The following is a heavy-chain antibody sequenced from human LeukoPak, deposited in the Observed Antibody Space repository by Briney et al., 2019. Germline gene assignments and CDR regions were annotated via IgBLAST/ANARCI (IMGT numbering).Heavy chain of an antibody. CDR1: GGTINSGDYY. V-gene: IGHV4-30-4*01. D-gene: IGHD6-19*01. J-gene: IGHJ3*02. CDR2: ISYSGST. Sequence: PSETLSLTCTVSGGTINSGDYYWSWIRQPPGKGLEWIGYISYSGSTYYSPSLESRVTISVDTSKNQFSLKLSSVTAADTAVYYCARDISGHDAFDIWGQGTMVTVSS. CDR3: ARDISGHDAFDI.